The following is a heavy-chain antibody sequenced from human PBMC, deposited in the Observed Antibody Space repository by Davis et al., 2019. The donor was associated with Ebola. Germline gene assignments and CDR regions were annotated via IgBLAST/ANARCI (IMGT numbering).Heavy chain of an antibody. J-gene: IGHJ4*02. CDR1: GFTFSSYS. CDR2: ISSSSTI. CDR3: ATGFLEWLLLEIDDY. Sequence: GESLKISCAASGFTFSSYSMNWVRQAPGKGLEWVSYISSSSTIYYADSVKGRFTISRDNAKNSLYLQMNSLRDEDTAVYYCATGFLEWLLLEIDDYWGQGTLVTVSS. D-gene: IGHD3-3*01. V-gene: IGHV3-48*02.